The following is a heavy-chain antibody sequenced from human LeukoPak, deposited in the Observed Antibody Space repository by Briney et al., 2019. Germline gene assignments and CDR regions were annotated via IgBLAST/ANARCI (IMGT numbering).Heavy chain of an antibody. Sequence: SETLSLTCTAPGSSISTGVYYWSWIRRHPGKGLEWIGYNTYYNPSLKSRVTISVDTSKSRFPLKLTSVTAADTAVYHCARAILTPSGFVWHFDLWGRGTLVTVSS. J-gene: IGHJ2*01. V-gene: IGHV4-31*03. CDR1: GSSISTGVYY. D-gene: IGHD3-3*01. CDR3: ARAILTPSGFVWHFDL. CDR2: NT.